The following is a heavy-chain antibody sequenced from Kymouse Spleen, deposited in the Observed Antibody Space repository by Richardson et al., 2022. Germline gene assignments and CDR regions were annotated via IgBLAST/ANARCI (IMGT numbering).Heavy chain of an antibody. D-gene: IGHD6-19*01. V-gene: IGHV4-39*01. CDR2: IYYSGST. J-gene: IGHJ6*02. CDR1: GGSISSSSYY. Sequence: QLQLQESGPGLVKPSETLSLTCTVSGGSISSSSYYWGWIRQPPGKGLEWIGSIYYSGSTYYNPSLKSRVTISVDTSKNQFSLKLSSVTAADTAVYYCARHDAVAGNYYYYYGMDVWGQGTTVTVSS. CDR3: ARHDAVAGNYYYYYGMDV.